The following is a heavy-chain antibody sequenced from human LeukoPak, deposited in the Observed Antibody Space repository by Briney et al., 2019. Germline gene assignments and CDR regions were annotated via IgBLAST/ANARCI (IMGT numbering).Heavy chain of an antibody. D-gene: IGHD1-1*01. Sequence: GSLRLSCAASEFTFTTYGMHWVRQAPGKGLEWVAFIYYDGSNIYYADYVKGRFTISRDISKNTLYLQMDSLRAEDTAIYYCARDWKTNSFDYWGQGTLVTVSS. CDR1: EFTFTTYG. CDR2: IYYDGSNI. CDR3: ARDWKTNSFDY. V-gene: IGHV3-33*01. J-gene: IGHJ4*02.